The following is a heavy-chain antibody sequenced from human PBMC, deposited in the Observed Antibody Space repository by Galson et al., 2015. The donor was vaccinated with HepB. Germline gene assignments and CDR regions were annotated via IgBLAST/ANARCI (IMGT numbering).Heavy chain of an antibody. Sequence: LSLTCAVYGGSFSGYYWSWIRQPPGKGLEWIGEINHSGSTNYNPSHKSRVTISVDTSKNQFSLKLSSVTAADTAVYYCASRYCSGGSCYPPLRWGQGTLVTVSS. CDR1: GGSFSGYY. V-gene: IGHV4-34*01. D-gene: IGHD2-15*01. CDR3: ASRYCSGGSCYPPLR. CDR2: INHSGST. J-gene: IGHJ4*02.